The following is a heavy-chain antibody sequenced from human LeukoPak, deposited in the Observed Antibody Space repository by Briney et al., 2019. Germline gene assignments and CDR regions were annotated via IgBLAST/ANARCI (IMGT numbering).Heavy chain of an antibody. CDR1: GFTFSNYA. CDR3: AKARGAAAANDFDY. J-gene: IGHJ4*02. D-gene: IGHD6-13*01. CDR2: ISNRGGVT. V-gene: IGHV3-23*01. Sequence: GGSLRLSCAASGFTFSNYAMSWVRQAPGKGLEWVSPISNRGGVTYYAESVKGRFTISRDNSKNTLYLQMNSLRAEDTAIYYCAKARGAAAANDFDYWGQGTLSPSPQ.